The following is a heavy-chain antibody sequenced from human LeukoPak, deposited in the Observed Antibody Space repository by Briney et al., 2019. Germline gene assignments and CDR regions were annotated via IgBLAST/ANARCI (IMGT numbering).Heavy chain of an antibody. CDR3: ARALSITMVRGAPLGY. J-gene: IGHJ4*02. V-gene: IGHV3-21*01. CDR2: ISSSGSYI. Sequence: GGSLRLSCAASGFTFSSYNMNWVRQAPGKGLEWVSSISSSGSYIYYADSVKGRFTISRDNAKNSLYLQMNSLRAEGTAMYYCARALSITMVRGAPLGYWGQGTLVTVSS. CDR1: GFTFSSYN. D-gene: IGHD3-10*01.